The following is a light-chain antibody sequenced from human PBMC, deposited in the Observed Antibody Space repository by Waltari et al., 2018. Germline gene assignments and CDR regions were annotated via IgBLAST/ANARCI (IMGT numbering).Light chain of an antibody. V-gene: IGKV3-20*01. J-gene: IGKJ1*01. Sequence: EIILTQSPGTLSLSPGERATLSCRASQSISRPLACYQQKPGQAPRLLIYDASTRATGIPDRFSGSGSGTDFSLTISRLEPEDSAVYYCQHYVRLPATFGQGTKVEIK. CDR2: DAS. CDR3: QHYVRLPAT. CDR1: QSISRP.